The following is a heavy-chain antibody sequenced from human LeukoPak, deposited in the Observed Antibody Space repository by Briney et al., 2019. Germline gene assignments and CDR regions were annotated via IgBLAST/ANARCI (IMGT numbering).Heavy chain of an antibody. Sequence: PGGSLRLSCAASGSTVSSNYMSWVRQAPGKGLEWVSVIYSGGSTYYADSVKGRFTISRDNSKNTLYLQMNSLRAEDTAVYYCSGLITMVRGVTYWGQGTLVTVSS. V-gene: IGHV3-53*01. D-gene: IGHD3-10*01. CDR1: GSTVSSNY. CDR2: IYSGGST. J-gene: IGHJ4*02. CDR3: SGLITMVRGVTY.